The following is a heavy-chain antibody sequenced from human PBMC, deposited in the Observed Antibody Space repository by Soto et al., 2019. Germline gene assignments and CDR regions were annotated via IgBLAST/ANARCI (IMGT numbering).Heavy chain of an antibody. Sequence: SETLSLTCTVSGGSISSYYWSWIRQPPGKGLEWIGYIYYSGSTNYNPSLKSRVTISVDTSKNQFSLQLRSVTAADTAVYYCARTPAGRSGCMDSLDHCSQGTLGSV. CDR2: IYYSGST. J-gene: IGHJ5*02. CDR3: ARTPAGRSGCMDSLDH. CDR1: GGSISSYY. V-gene: IGHV4-59*01. D-gene: IGHD6-19*01.